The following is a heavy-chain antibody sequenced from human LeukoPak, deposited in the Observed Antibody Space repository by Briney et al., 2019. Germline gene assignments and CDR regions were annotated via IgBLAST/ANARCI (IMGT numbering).Heavy chain of an antibody. J-gene: IGHJ4*02. V-gene: IGHV1-18*01. Sequence: ASVKVSCKASGYMFNIYGISWERQAPGQGLEWMAWTSVNNGDTKYGQKFQGRVTVTTDTSTSTVYLELRRLRPDDTAVYYCVRDQYLNVMTGFDDWGQGTLVTVSS. CDR2: TSVNNGDT. CDR3: VRDQYLNVMTGFDD. CDR1: GYMFNIYG. D-gene: IGHD3-9*01.